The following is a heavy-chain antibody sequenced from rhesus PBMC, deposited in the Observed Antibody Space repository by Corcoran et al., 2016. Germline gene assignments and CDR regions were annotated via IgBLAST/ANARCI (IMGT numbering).Heavy chain of an antibody. CDR2: IAGSSGST. V-gene: IGHV4-65*02. J-gene: IGHJ2*01. CDR1: GGSISSTNW. D-gene: IGHD5-24*01. Sequence: QVRLQESGPGLVKPSETLPLTCTVSGGSISSTNWWSWIRQSQGKGLEWMGNIAGSSGSTYYNPSLKSRVTISTDTSKNQFSLKLSSVTAADTAVYYCVRTVGTVTHWYFDLWGPGTPITISS. CDR3: VRTVGTVTHWYFDL.